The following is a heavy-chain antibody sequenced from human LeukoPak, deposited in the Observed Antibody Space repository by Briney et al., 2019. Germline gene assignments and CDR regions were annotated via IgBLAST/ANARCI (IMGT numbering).Heavy chain of an antibody. J-gene: IGHJ4*02. CDR2: IYSGGST. CDR1: GFTVSSNY. Sequence: GGSLRLSCAASGFTVSSNYMSWVRQAPGKGLEWVSVIYSGGSTYYADSVKGRFTISRDNTKNTLYLQLNSLRADDTAVYYCATSNSSSSTFDLWGQGTLVTVSS. V-gene: IGHV3-53*01. CDR3: ATSNSSSSTFDL. D-gene: IGHD6-6*01.